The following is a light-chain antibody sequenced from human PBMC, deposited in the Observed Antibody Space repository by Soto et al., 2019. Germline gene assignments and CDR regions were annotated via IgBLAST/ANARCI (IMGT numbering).Light chain of an antibody. V-gene: IGKV1-5*01. CDR3: QHYNSYSDA. Sequence: DIQLTQSPSTLSGSVGDRVTITCRASQSISSYLNWYQQKPGKAPKLLIYDASSLESGVPSTFSGSGSGTEFNLTISSLQPDDFATYYCQHYNSYSDAFGQGTKVDIK. CDR2: DAS. J-gene: IGKJ1*01. CDR1: QSISSY.